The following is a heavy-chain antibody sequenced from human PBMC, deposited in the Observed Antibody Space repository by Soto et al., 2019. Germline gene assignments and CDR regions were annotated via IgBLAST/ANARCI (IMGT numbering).Heavy chain of an antibody. Sequence: EVQLLESGGGLVQPGGSRRLSCAASGFMFSSYVMSWVRQAPGKGLEWVSGISGSGSRTYYADPVKGRFSISRDNSKNTLFLQMNSLRVDDTAVYYCVVLTTVTEADYWGQGTLVIVPS. D-gene: IGHD4-17*01. CDR3: VVLTTVTEADY. CDR1: GFMFSSYV. CDR2: ISGSGSRT. V-gene: IGHV3-23*01. J-gene: IGHJ4*02.